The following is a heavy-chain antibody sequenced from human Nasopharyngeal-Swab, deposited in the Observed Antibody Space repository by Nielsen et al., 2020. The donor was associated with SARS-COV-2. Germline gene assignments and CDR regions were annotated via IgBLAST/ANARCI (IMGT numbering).Heavy chain of an antibody. CDR2: ISWNSGSI. D-gene: IGHD5-18*01. J-gene: IGHJ6*03. CDR1: GFTFDDYA. Sequence: GGSLRLSCAASGFTFDDYAMHWFRQAPGKGLEWVSGISWNSGSIGYADSVKGRFTISRDNAKNSLYLQMNSLRAEDTALYYCAKDGGYSYGSYYYYYMDVWGKGTTVTVSS. CDR3: AKDGGYSYGSYYYYYMDV. V-gene: IGHV3-9*01.